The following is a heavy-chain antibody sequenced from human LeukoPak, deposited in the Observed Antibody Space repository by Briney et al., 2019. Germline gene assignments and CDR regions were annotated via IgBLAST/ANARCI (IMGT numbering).Heavy chain of an antibody. CDR3: AKDLGYGDYGIDY. J-gene: IGHJ4*02. V-gene: IGHV3-23*01. CDR1: GFTFSSYA. CDR2: ISGSGGST. Sequence: PGGSLRLSCAASGFTFSSYAMSWVHQAPGKGLEWVSAISGSGGSTYYADSVKGRFTISRDNSKNTLYLQMNSLRAEDTAVYYCAKDLGYGDYGIDYWGQGTLVTVSS. D-gene: IGHD4-17*01.